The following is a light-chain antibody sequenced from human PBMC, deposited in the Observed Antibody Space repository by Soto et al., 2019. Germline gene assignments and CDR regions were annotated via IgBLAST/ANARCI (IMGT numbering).Light chain of an antibody. V-gene: IGKV1-8*01. CDR1: QGISSY. CDR2: AAS. Sequence: IRMTQSPSSFSASTGDRVTITCRASQGISSYLAWYQQKPGKAPKLLIYAASTLQSGVPSRFSGSGSGTDFTLTISCLQSEDFATYYCQQYYSYPRTFGQGTKLEIK. CDR3: QQYYSYPRT. J-gene: IGKJ2*02.